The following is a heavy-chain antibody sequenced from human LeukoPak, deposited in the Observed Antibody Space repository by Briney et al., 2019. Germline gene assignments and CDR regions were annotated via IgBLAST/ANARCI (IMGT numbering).Heavy chain of an antibody. V-gene: IGHV1-69*13. J-gene: IGHJ6*03. D-gene: IGHD3-16*01. CDR2: IIPIFGTA. Sequence: SVKVSCKASGGTFSSYAISWVRQAPGQGLEWMGGIIPIFGTANYAQKFQGRVTITADESTSTAYMELSSLRSEDTAVYYCARNAYGDYYMDVWGKGTTVTVSS. CDR1: GGTFSSYA. CDR3: ARNAYGDYYMDV.